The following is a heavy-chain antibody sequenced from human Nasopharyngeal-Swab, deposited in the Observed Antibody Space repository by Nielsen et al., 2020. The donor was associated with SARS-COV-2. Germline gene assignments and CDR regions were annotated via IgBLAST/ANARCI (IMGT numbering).Heavy chain of an antibody. Sequence: ASVRVSCKASGYTFTSYAMNWVRQAPGQGLEWMGWINTNTGNPTYAQGFTGRFVFSLDTSVSTAYLQISSLKAEATAVYYCAREAAAGIVYGMDVWGQGTTVTVSS. CDR3: AREAAAGIVYGMDV. V-gene: IGHV7-4-1*02. D-gene: IGHD6-13*01. J-gene: IGHJ6*02. CDR2: INTNTGNP. CDR1: GYTFTSYA.